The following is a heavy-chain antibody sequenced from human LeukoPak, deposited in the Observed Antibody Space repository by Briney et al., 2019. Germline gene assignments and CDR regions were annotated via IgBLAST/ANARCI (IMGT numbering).Heavy chain of an antibody. CDR3: ARGYSYGYDFHY. J-gene: IGHJ4*02. V-gene: IGHV6-1*01. CDR1: GDRVSSNSAA. CDR2: TYYRSKWYN. Sequence: SQTLSLTCAISGDRVSSNSAAWNWIRQSPSRGLEWLGRTYYRSKWYNDYAVSVKSRVTLKPDTSKNQFSLQLNSVTPEDTAVYYCARGYSYGYDFHYWGQGTLVTVAS. D-gene: IGHD5-18*01.